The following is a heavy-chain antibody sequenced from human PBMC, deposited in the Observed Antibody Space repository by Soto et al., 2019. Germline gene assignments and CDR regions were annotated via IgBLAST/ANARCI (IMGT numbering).Heavy chain of an antibody. J-gene: IGHJ6*02. CDR2: IWFDGSKK. CDR1: GFTFRSYG. CDR3: ARDRLVPCGYGMDV. Sequence: GGSLRLSCGASGFTFRSYGIHWVRQAPGKGLEWVALIWFDGSKKYYVDSVKGRFAVSRDNSKNTLYLQMNSLRVEDTAVYYCARDRLVPCGYGMDVWGQGTTVTVSS. V-gene: IGHV3-33*01. D-gene: IGHD2-2*01.